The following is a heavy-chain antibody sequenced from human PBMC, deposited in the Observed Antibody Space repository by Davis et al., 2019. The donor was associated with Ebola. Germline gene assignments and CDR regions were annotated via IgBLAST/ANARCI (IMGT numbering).Heavy chain of an antibody. V-gene: IGHV4-34*01. Sequence: MPSETLSLTCAVYGGSFSGYYWTWIRQPPEKGLEWIGEIDHTGVTTYNPSLKSRLTISVDKSKSQFSLKLSSVTAADTAVYYCARQGRNYYYYGMDVWGKGTTVTVSS. CDR1: GGSFSGYY. CDR2: IDHTGVT. CDR3: ARQGRNYYYYGMDV. J-gene: IGHJ6*04.